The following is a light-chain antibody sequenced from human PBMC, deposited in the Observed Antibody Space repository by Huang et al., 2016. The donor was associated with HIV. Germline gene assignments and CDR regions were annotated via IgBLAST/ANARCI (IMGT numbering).Light chain of an antibody. J-gene: IGKJ3*01. CDR3: QQSYSSPLT. CDR2: AAS. Sequence: DIQMTQSPYSLSASVGDRVTITCRASQNISSFLNWYQQKPGKAPTLLIHAASNLLRGVPSRFSGSGSGTNCILSISSLQPDDFVTYYCQQSYSSPLTFGPGTTVDI. V-gene: IGKV1-39*01. CDR1: QNISSF.